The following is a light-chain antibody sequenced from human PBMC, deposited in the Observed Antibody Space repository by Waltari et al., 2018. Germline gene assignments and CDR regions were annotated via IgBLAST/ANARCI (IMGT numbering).Light chain of an antibody. CDR3: GTSTTTRNHV. CDR2: DVS. J-gene: IGLJ1*01. Sequence: QSALTQPASVSGSPGQSLTISCSGTSSDVGAYNYFCWYQQHPGKAPKLIIYDVSVRPSGVSNRFSGSKSGNTASLTISGLHTEDEADYYCGTSTTTRNHVFGTGTKVTVL. V-gene: IGLV2-14*03. CDR1: SSDVGAYNY.